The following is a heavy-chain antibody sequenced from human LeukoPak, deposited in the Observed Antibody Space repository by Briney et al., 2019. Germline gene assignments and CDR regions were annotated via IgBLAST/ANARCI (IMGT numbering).Heavy chain of an antibody. D-gene: IGHD5-12*01. V-gene: IGHV3-23*01. CDR3: AKDLDIVATITGN. J-gene: IGHJ4*02. Sequence: GGSLRLSCAGSGFAFGTYAMSWVRQAPGMGLEWVSSISADGQVTYYADSVKGRFTISRDNSKNTLYLQMNSLRAEDTAVYYCAKDLDIVATITGNWGQGTLVTVSS. CDR1: GFAFGTYA. CDR2: ISADGQVT.